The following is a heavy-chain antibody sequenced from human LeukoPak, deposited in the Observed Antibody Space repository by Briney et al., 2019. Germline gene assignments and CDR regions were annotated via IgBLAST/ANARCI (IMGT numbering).Heavy chain of an antibody. D-gene: IGHD1-14*01. V-gene: IGHV3-33*01. J-gene: IGHJ4*02. CDR2: IAYDGSRA. CDR3: TRYNNDHFDY. Sequence: GGSLRLSCAGSGFTFGGYGMHWFRQTPGKGLEWVAVIAYDGSRAFYADFVKGRFTISRDNSMNTMSVQMDDLRAEDTAVYYCTRYNNDHFDYWGQGTLVTVSS. CDR1: GFTFGGYG.